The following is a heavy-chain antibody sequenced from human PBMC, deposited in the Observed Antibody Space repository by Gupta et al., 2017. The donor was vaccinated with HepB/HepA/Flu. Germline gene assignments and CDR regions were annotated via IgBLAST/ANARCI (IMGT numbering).Heavy chain of an antibody. CDR1: GFTVSSNY. J-gene: IGHJ4*02. Sequence: EVQLVESGGGLIQPGGSLRLSCAASGFTVSSNYMNWVRQAPGKGLEWVSVIYSDGSTYYADSVKGRFTVSRDNSENTLYLQMNSLRAEDTAVYYCARDLRGNSNYPADWGQGTLVTVSS. D-gene: IGHD4-11*01. CDR3: ARDLRGNSNYPAD. V-gene: IGHV3-53*01. CDR2: IYSDGST.